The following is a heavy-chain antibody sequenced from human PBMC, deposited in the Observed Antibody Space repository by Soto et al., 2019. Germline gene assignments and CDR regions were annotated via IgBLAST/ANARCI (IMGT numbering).Heavy chain of an antibody. D-gene: IGHD2-2*01. CDR3: ARVYCSTTTCHVQASDS. Sequence: PGGSLRLSCAASGFPFSDHAMNWVRQAPGKTLEWVSYISSAGDSSYYADSVKSRFTISRDNAKNSLYLQMNSLRVEDTAVYYCARVYCSTTTCHVQASDSWGQGTLVTVSS. V-gene: IGHV3-48*03. J-gene: IGHJ4*02. CDR1: GFPFSDHA. CDR2: ISSAGDSS.